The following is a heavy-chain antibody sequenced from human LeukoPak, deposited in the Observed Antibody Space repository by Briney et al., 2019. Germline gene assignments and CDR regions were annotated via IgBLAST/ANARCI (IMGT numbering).Heavy chain of an antibody. Sequence: KPSETLSLTCTVSGGSISSYYWSWIRQPPGKGLEWIGNIYHSGSTYYNPSLKSRVTVSVDTSKNHFSLKLSSVTAADTAVYYCARRYSNYFFDYWGQGTLVTVSS. D-gene: IGHD4-11*01. V-gene: IGHV4-59*08. J-gene: IGHJ4*02. CDR2: IYHSGST. CDR3: ARRYSNYFFDY. CDR1: GGSISSYY.